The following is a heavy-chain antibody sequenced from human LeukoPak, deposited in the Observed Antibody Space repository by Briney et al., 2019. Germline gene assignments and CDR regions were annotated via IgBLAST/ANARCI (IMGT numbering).Heavy chain of an antibody. J-gene: IGHJ4*02. CDR3: ARTNLDCKNGVCYDY. CDR1: DYTFTNYG. Sequence: EASVKVSCKASDYTFTNYGVSWVRQAPGQGLEWMGWISAYNGKTYYAQKFQGGVTVTTDTSTSTAYMDLRSLRSDDTAVYYCARTNLDCKNGVCYDYWGQGTPVTVSS. V-gene: IGHV1-18*01. CDR2: ISAYNGKT. D-gene: IGHD2-8*01.